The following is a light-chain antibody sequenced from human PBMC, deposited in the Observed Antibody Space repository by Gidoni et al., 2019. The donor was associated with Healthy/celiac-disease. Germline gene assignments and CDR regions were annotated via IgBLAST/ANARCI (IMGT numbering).Light chain of an antibody. Sequence: LSLPVTPGEPASISCRSSQSLLHSNGYNYLDWYLQKPGQSPQLLIHLGPNRASGVPDRFSGSGSGTDFTLKISRVEAEDVGVYYCMQALQTPLTFGGGTKVEIK. CDR2: LGP. J-gene: IGKJ4*01. CDR3: MQALQTPLT. CDR1: QSLLHSNGYNY. V-gene: IGKV2-28*01.